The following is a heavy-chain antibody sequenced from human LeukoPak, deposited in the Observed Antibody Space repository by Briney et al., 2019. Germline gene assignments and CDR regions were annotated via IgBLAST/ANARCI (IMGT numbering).Heavy chain of an antibody. V-gene: IGHV4-39*07. J-gene: IGHJ6*02. CDR2: SYYGGST. CDR1: GGSISSSSYY. D-gene: IGHD2-2*01. Sequence: SETLSLTCTVSGGSISSSSYYWGWIRQPPGKGLEWIGSSYYGGSTYYNPSLKSRVSISVDTSKNQFSLKVSSVTAADTAVYYCARDAGHQLSRRNYYAMDVWGQGATVTVSS. CDR3: ARDAGHQLSRRNYYAMDV.